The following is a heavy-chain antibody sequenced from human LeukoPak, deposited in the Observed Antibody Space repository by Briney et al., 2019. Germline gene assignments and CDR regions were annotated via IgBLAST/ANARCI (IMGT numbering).Heavy chain of an antibody. V-gene: IGHV4-39*01. Sequence: SETLSLTCTVSGGSNSSSNYYWGWIRQPPGKGLEWIGTNYYSGGPYYNPSLKGRITTSVDTSKNQFSLKLSSVTAADTAVYYCAMRASTGWYRRSTFDYWGQETLVTVSS. CDR1: GGSNSSSNYY. D-gene: IGHD6-19*01. J-gene: IGHJ4*02. CDR2: NYYSGGP. CDR3: AMRASTGWYRRSTFDY.